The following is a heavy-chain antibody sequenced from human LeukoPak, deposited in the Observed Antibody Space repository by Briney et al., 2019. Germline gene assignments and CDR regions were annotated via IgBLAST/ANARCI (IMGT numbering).Heavy chain of an antibody. J-gene: IGHJ4*02. D-gene: IGHD3-22*01. Sequence: SGGSLRLSCAASGFTFRSYWMSWVRQAPGKGLEWVANIKQDGSEKYYVDSVRGRFTISRDNAKNSQYLQMNSLRAEDTAVYYCARHDSSGWYLDYWGQGTLVTVSS. CDR1: GFTFRSYW. V-gene: IGHV3-7*05. CDR2: IKQDGSEK. CDR3: ARHDSSGWYLDY.